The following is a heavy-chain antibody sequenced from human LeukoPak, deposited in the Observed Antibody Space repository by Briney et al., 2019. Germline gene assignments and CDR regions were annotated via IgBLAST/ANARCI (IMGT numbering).Heavy chain of an antibody. Sequence: SETLSLTCTVSGGSISSGGYYWSWIRQHPGKGLEWIGYIYYSGSTYYNPSLKSRVTISVDTSKNQFSLKLSSVTAADTAVYYCARGATYGDYNFDYWGQGTLVTVSS. CDR3: ARGATYGDYNFDY. D-gene: IGHD4-17*01. CDR1: GGSISSGGYY. CDR2: IYYSGST. J-gene: IGHJ4*02. V-gene: IGHV4-31*03.